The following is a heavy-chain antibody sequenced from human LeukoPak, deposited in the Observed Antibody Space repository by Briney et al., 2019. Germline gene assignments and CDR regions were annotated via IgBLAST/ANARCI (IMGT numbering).Heavy chain of an antibody. V-gene: IGHV4-59*08. Sequence: SGTQSLTCTVSGGSISSYYWSWIRQPPGKGLEWIGYIYYSGTTKYNPSLKSRVTISVDTSKNQFSLKLSSVTAGDTAVYYCARHASPSSWVDYWGQGTLVTVSS. D-gene: IGHD6-13*01. CDR1: GGSISSYY. CDR3: ARHASPSSWVDY. J-gene: IGHJ4*02. CDR2: IYYSGTT.